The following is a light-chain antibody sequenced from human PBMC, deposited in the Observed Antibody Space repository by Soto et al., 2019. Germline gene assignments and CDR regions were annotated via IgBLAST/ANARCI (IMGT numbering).Light chain of an antibody. Sequence: QSALTQPASVSWSPGQSVTISCTGTSSDVGGYNFVSWYQQHPGKAPKLMIYEVTSRPSGVSNRFSGSKSGNTASLTISGLQAEDEADYYCNSYTTSSTLVFGTGTKLTVL. V-gene: IGLV2-14*03. CDR2: EVT. J-gene: IGLJ1*01. CDR1: SSDVGGYNF. CDR3: NSYTTSSTLV.